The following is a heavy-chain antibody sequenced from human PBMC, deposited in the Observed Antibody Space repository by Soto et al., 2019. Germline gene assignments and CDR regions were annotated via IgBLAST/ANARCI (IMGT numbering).Heavy chain of an antibody. CDR3: ARGSSNWAYYFDF. V-gene: IGHV3-48*02. Sequence: EVHLVESGGGLVQPGGSLRLSCAASGFTFSSYSLNWVRQAPGKVLEWVSYITSSGTTVYYADSVRGRFTISRDNAKNSLYLQMNSLRDDDTAVYYCARGSSNWAYYFDFWGQGTLVTVSS. J-gene: IGHJ4*02. CDR1: GFTFSSYS. D-gene: IGHD6-13*01. CDR2: ITSSGTTV.